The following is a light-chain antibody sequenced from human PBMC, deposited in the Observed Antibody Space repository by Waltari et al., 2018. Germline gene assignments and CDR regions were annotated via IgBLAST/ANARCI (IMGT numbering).Light chain of an antibody. J-gene: IGLJ3*02. CDR3: CSYGGASLRV. Sequence: QSALTQPAPVSGSPGQSITISCTGTTSDIGSYNLVSWYQQHPGEVPKLIIYEVNKRPSGGSNRFSGSKSGNTASLTIAGLQPEDEADYYCCSYGGASLRVFGGGTKVTVL. V-gene: IGLV2-23*02. CDR2: EVN. CDR1: TSDIGSYNL.